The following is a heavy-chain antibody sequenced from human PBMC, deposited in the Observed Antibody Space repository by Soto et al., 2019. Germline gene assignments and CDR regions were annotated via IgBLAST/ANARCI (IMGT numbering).Heavy chain of an antibody. V-gene: IGHV1-18*04. CDR3: ARLNEPAEAVAGFDY. CDR1: GYTFTSYG. Sequence: QVQLVQSGAEVKKPGASVKVSCKASGYTFTSYGISWVRQAPGQGREWMGWISAYNGNTNYAQKLQGRVTMTTDTSTSTADMELRSLRSDDTAVYYCARLNEPAEAVAGFDYWGQGTLVTVSS. J-gene: IGHJ4*02. CDR2: ISAYNGNT. D-gene: IGHD6-19*01.